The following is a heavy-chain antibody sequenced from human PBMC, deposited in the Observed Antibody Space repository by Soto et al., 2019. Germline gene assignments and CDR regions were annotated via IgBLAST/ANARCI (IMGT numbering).Heavy chain of an antibody. CDR1: GFTFTDYA. CDR3: ARDTYLDSSGPTYYYYYGIDV. CDR2: ISYDGGKK. Sequence: QVQLVEPGGGVVQPGRSLRLSCAASGFTFTDYALHWVRQAPGKGLEWVAVISYDGGKKYYADSVKGRFTISRDNSKNTVYLQMNSLRVEDTAVYYCARDTYLDSSGPTYYYYYGIDVWGQGTTVTVSS. V-gene: IGHV3-30-3*01. D-gene: IGHD3-22*01. J-gene: IGHJ6*02.